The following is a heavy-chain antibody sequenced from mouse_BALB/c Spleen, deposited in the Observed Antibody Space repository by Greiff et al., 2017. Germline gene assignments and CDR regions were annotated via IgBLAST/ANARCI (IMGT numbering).Heavy chain of an antibody. V-gene: IGHV2-3*01. CDR1: GFSLTSYG. D-gene: IGHD1-1*01. J-gene: IGHJ2*01. Sequence: VQLKESGPGLVAPSQSLSITCTVSGFSLTSYGVSWVRQPPGKGLEWLGVIWGDGSTNYHSALISRLSISKDNSKSQVFLKLNSLQTDDTATYYCAKPEGDGNHGVYFDYWGQGTTLTVSS. CDR2: IWGDGST. CDR3: AKPEGDGNHGVYFDY.